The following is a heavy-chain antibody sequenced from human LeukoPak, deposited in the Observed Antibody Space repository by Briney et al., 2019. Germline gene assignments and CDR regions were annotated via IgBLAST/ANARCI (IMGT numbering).Heavy chain of an antibody. D-gene: IGHD3-10*01. CDR2: INAGNGNT. J-gene: IGHJ4*02. Sequence: ASVKVSCKASGYTFTSYVIHWVRQAPGQRLEWIGWINAGNGNTKYSQEFQDRVTITRDTSTSTAYMELRSLRSDDTAVYYCARDRGRGYYYGSGSKIDYWGQGTLVTVSS. CDR3: ARDRGRGYYYGSGSKIDY. V-gene: IGHV1-3*01. CDR1: GYTFTSYV.